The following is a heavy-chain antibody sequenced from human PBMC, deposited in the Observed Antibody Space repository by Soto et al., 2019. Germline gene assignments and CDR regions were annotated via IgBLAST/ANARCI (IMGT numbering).Heavy chain of an antibody. Sequence: EVQLLESGGGLVQPGGSLRLSCGVSGFTFNDFEMNWVRQAPGKGLEWLAYIDGSGTTKKYADSVRGRFTISRDNPNDSLFLQMSSLSAADTASYYCARGFGRFNCWGQGTLVSVSS. CDR3: ARGFGRFNC. CDR2: IDGSGTTK. V-gene: IGHV3-48*03. CDR1: GFTFNDFE. D-gene: IGHD3-10*01. J-gene: IGHJ4*02.